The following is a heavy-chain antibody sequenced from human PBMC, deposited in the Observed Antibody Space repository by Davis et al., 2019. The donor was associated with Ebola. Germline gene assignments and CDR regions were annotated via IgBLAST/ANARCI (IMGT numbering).Heavy chain of an antibody. CDR3: AMSDSSGDGFDI. J-gene: IGHJ3*02. Sequence: ASVKVSCKASGYRFSTFYMHWVRQVPGQGLEWMGVLNPSGGTTTFAQKFGGRVTMTGDTSTITVYMEMSSLSYEDTAIYYCAMSDSSGDGFDIWGQGTMVTVSS. D-gene: IGHD3-22*01. CDR2: LNPSGGTT. V-gene: IGHV1-46*01. CDR1: GYRFSTFY.